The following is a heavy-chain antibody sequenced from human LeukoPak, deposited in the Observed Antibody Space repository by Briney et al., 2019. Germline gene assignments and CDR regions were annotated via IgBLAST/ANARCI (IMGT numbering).Heavy chain of an antibody. D-gene: IGHD6-19*01. CDR1: GGSISSYY. V-gene: IGHV4-4*09. CDR2: IYTSGST. J-gene: IGHJ4*02. CDR3: ARQSSGWDYYFDY. Sequence: SETLSLTCTVSGGSISSYYWSWIRQPPGKGLEWIGYIYTSGSTNYNPSLKSRVTISVDTSKNQFSLELSSVTAADTAVYYCARQSSGWDYYFDYWGQGTLVTVSS.